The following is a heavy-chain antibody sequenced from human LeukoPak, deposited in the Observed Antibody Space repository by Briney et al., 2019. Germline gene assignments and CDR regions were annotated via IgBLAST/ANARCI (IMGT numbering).Heavy chain of an antibody. CDR3: ASNRILTGTYKVHYYYYGMDV. CDR2: IYYSGRT. J-gene: IGHJ6*02. D-gene: IGHD3-9*01. CDR1: GGSISSSSYY. V-gene: IGHV4-39*01. Sequence: SETLSLTCTVSGGSISSSSYYWGWIRQPPGKGLEWIGSIYYSGRTYYNPSLKSRVTISVDTSKNQFSLKLSSVTAADTAVYYCASNRILTGTYKVHYYYYGMDVWGQGTTVTVSS.